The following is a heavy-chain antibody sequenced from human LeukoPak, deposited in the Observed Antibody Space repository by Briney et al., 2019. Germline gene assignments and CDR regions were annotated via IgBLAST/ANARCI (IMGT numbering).Heavy chain of an antibody. Sequence: GESLKISCQGSGYDFSAHWAGWVRQMPGKGLEWMGIIYPGDSDTRYSPSFQGHVTISADKSISTAYLHWSSLEASDTAMYYCARHNGKARFSSSWYDNGMDVWGQGTTVTVSS. CDR2: IYPGDSDT. V-gene: IGHV5-51*01. D-gene: IGHD6-13*01. CDR1: GYDFSAHW. J-gene: IGHJ6*02. CDR3: ARHNGKARFSSSWYDNGMDV.